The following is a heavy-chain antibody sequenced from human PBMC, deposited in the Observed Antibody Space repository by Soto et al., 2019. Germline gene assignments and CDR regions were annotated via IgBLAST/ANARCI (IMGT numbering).Heavy chain of an antibody. J-gene: IGHJ4*02. CDR1: GGPFSSYA. CDR2: VSASGGNT. Sequence: GGSLRLSSAASGGPFSSYAMSWVRRAPGKGLDWISTVSASGGNTYYADSVKGRFTISRDNSKNTLYLQLNSLRGEDTATYYCAKNYFFDSWGQGTPVTVSS. V-gene: IGHV3-23*01. CDR3: AKNYFFDS.